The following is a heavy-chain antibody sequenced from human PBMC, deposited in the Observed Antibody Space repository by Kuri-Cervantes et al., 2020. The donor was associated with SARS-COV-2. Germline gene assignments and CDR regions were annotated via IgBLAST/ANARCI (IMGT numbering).Heavy chain of an antibody. V-gene: IGHV3-33*01. CDR1: GFTFSSYG. CDR2: IRYDGSNK. D-gene: IGHD6-6*01. J-gene: IGHJ4*02. CDR3: ARDPRYSSSWLDY. Sequence: GRSLKISCAASGFTFSSYGMHWVRQAPGKGLEWVAFIRYDGSNKYYTDSVKGRFTISRDNSKNTLYLQMNSLRAEDTAVYYCARDPRYSSSWLDYWGQRTLVTVSS.